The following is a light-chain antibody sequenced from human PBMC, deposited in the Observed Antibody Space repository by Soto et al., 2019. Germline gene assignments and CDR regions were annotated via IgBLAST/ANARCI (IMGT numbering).Light chain of an antibody. V-gene: IGKV3-15*01. CDR3: QQYDDWPPLT. Sequence: EIVMTQSPATLSVSPGERASLSCRASQTIGTNLAWYQQKPGQVPRLLIYVAYTMATGIPARFSGSGSGTDFTLTISGLQSEDFAVYYCQQYDDWPPLTFGGGTKV. CDR1: QTIGTN. CDR2: VAY. J-gene: IGKJ4*01.